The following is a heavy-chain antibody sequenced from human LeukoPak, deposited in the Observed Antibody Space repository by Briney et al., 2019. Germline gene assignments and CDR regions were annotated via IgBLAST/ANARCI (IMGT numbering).Heavy chain of an antibody. Sequence: GGSLRLSCAASGNYWMHWVRQVPGKGLVWVSHINSDGSWTSYADSVKGRFTISKDNAKNTVYLQMNSLRAEDTAVYYCVSFYETYWGRGTLVTVTS. CDR2: INSDGSWT. D-gene: IGHD2/OR15-2a*01. CDR3: VSFYETY. V-gene: IGHV3-74*01. J-gene: IGHJ4*02. CDR1: GNYW.